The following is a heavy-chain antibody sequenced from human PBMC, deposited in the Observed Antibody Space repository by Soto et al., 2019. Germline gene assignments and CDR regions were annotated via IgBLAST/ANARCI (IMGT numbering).Heavy chain of an antibody. CDR3: AREKWQGWFAP. Sequence: PGGSLRLSCAASGFTFSSYAMHWVRQAPGKGLEWVAVISYDGSNKYYADSVKGRFTISRDNSKNTLYLQMNSLRAEDTAVYYCAREKWQGWFAPWGQGTLVTVSS. CDR2: ISYDGSNK. CDR1: GFTFSSYA. D-gene: IGHD5-12*01. J-gene: IGHJ5*02. V-gene: IGHV3-30-3*01.